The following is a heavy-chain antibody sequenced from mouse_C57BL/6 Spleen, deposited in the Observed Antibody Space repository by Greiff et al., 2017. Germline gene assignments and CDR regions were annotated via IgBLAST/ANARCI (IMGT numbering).Heavy chain of an antibody. V-gene: IGHV5-9*01. CDR1: GFTFSSYT. J-gene: IGHJ3*01. CDR3: ARQEFSWFAY. Sequence: EVQGVESGGGLVKPGGSLKLSCAASGFTFSSYTMSWVRQTPEKRLEWVATISGGGGNTYYPDSVKGRFTISRDNAKNTLYLQMSSLRSEDTALYYCARQEFSWFAYWGQGTLVTVSA. CDR2: ISGGGGNT.